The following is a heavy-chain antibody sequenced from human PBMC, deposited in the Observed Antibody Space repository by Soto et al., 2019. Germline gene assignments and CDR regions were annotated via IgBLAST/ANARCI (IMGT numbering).Heavy chain of an antibody. J-gene: IGHJ4*02. V-gene: IGHV3-23*01. Sequence: EVQLLESGGDLIQPGGSLRLSCAASGFTFNIYAMPWVRQAPGKGLEWVSAISRYGDFTYYADSVEGRFTISRDNYKNKLYLQMHSLGAEDADVYSCAKDRDFDHYGRGYLFDNWGQGTLVTVSS. CDR2: ISRYGDFT. CDR1: GFTFNIYA. D-gene: IGHD3-10*01. CDR3: AKDRDFDHYGRGYLFDN.